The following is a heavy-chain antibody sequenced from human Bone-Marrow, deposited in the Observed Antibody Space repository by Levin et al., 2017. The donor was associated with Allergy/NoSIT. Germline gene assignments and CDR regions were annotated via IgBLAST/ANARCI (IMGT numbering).Heavy chain of an antibody. CDR2: IKQDGSEK. V-gene: IGHV3-7*01. CDR1: GFTFSSYW. D-gene: IGHD6-19*01. CDR3: ARDIGSSGWYWFDP. J-gene: IGHJ5*02. Sequence: GGSLRLSCAASGFTFSSYWMSWVRQAPGKGLEWVANIKQDGSEKYYVDSVKGRFTISRDNAKNSLYLQMNSLRAEDTAVYYCARDIGSSGWYWFDPWGQGTLVTVSS.